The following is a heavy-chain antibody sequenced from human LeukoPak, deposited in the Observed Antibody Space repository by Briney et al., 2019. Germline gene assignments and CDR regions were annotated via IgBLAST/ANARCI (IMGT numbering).Heavy chain of an antibody. CDR1: GFTFRSYI. CDR3: ARDPRSGCSSTSCYWGWFDP. J-gene: IGHJ5*02. D-gene: IGHD2-2*01. V-gene: IGHV3-21*01. CDR2: ISSSSSYI. Sequence: PGGSLRLSCAASGFTFRSYIMNWVRQAPGKGLEWVSSISSSSSYIYYADSVKGRFTISRDNAKNSLYLQMNSLRPEDTAVYYCARDPRSGCSSTSCYWGWFDPWGQGTLVTVSS.